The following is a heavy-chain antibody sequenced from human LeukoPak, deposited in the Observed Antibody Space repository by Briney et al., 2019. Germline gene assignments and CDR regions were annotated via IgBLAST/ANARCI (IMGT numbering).Heavy chain of an antibody. CDR1: GGSISSYY. CDR2: IYYTGST. D-gene: IGHD6-19*01. V-gene: IGHV4-59*01. CDR3: ARAFSSGWYPYSIGGLWFDY. J-gene: IGHJ4*02. Sequence: SETLSLTCTVSGGSISSYYWSWIRQPPGKGLEWIGNIYYTGSTNYNPSLKSRVTISVDTSKNQFSLKLSSVTAADTAVYYCARAFSSGWYPYSIGGLWFDYWGQGTLSPSPQ.